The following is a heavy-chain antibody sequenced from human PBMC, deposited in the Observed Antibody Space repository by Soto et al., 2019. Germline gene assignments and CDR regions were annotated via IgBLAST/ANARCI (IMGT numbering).Heavy chain of an antibody. CDR2: INSDGSST. J-gene: IGHJ5*02. V-gene: IGHV3-74*01. CDR3: ARDYRGYGSGSSNNWFDP. Sequence: GGSLRLSCAASGFTFSSYWMHWVRQAPGKGLVWVSRINSDGSSTSYADSVKGRFTISRDNAKNTLYLQMNSLRAEDTAVYYCARDYRGYGSGSSNNWFDPWGQGTLVTVSS. D-gene: IGHD3-10*01. CDR1: GFTFSSYW.